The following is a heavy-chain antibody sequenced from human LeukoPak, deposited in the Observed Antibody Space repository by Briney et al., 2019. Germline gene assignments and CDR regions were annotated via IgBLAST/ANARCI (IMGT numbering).Heavy chain of an antibody. CDR3: ARVPSVYYYYGMDV. CDR1: GFTFSSYA. Sequence: GGSLRLSCAASGFTFSSYAMHWVRQAPGKGLEWVAVISYDGSNKYYADSVKGRFTISRDNSKNALYLQMNSLRAEDTAVYYCARVPSVYYYYGMDVRGQGTTVTVSS. V-gene: IGHV3-30-3*01. J-gene: IGHJ6*02. CDR2: ISYDGSNK.